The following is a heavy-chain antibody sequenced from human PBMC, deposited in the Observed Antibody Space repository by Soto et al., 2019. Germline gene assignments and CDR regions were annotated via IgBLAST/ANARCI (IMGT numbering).Heavy chain of an antibody. Sequence: GESLKISCKGSGYSFTSYWIGWVRQMPGKGLEWMGIIYPGDSDTRYSPSFQGQVTISADKSISTAYLQWSSLKASDTAMYYCAAVRRRYSRSNYYYYGMDVWGQGTTVTVSS. J-gene: IGHJ6*02. V-gene: IGHV5-51*01. CDR3: AAVRRRYSRSNYYYYGMDV. D-gene: IGHD5-18*01. CDR1: GYSFTSYW. CDR2: IYPGDSDT.